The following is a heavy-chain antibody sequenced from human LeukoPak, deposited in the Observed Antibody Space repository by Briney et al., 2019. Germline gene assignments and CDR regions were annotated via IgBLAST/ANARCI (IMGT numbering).Heavy chain of an antibody. CDR2: ISSSSSYI. V-gene: IGHV3-21*01. J-gene: IGHJ4*02. D-gene: IGHD2-2*01. CDR3: ARDKTWGNQLLYY. CDR1: GFTFSSYS. Sequence: GGSLRLSCAASGFTFSSYSMNWVRQAPGKGLEWVSSISSSSSYIYYADSVKGRFTISRDNAKNSLYLQMNSLRAEDTAVYYCARDKTWGNQLLYYCGQGTLVTVPS.